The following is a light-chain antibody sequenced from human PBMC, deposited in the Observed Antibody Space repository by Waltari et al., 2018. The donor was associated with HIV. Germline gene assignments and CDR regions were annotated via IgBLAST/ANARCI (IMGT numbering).Light chain of an antibody. CDR1: NRNIGFFNL. Sequence: QSALTQPASVSGSPGQSLTITCTGPNRNIGFFNLVSWYQQYPGKAPQLIIYGVTSRPPGVSNRFSGSKSGNTASLTISGLQTDDEAEYYCNSYSSDDTVVFGGGTKLTVL. CDR3: NSYSSDDTVV. V-gene: IGLV2-14*01. J-gene: IGLJ2*01. CDR2: GVT.